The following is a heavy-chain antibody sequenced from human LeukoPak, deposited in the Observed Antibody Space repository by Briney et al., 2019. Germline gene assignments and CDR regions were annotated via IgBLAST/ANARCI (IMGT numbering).Heavy chain of an antibody. CDR2: IRYDGSNK. J-gene: IGHJ4*02. V-gene: IGHV3-30*02. Sequence: GGSLRLSCAASGFTFSSYGMHWVRQAQGKGLEWVAFIRYDGSNKYYADSVKGRFTISRDNSKNTLYLQTNSLRAEDTAVYYCAKRSDDYFDYWGQGTLVTVSS. CDR3: AKRSDDYFDY. CDR1: GFTFSSYG.